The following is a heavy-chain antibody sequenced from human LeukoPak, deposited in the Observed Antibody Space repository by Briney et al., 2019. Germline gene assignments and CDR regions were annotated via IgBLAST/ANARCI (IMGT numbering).Heavy chain of an antibody. CDR2: ISISSTI. CDR3: AREEAPYYYYGMDV. V-gene: IGHV3-48*01. CDR1: GFIFSSYA. J-gene: IGHJ6*02. Sequence: PGGSLRLSCAASGFIFSSYAMSWVRQAPGNGLEWVSYISISSTIYYADSVKGRFTISRDNAKNSLYLQMNSLRAEDTAVYYCAREEAPYYYYGMDVWGQGTTVTVSS.